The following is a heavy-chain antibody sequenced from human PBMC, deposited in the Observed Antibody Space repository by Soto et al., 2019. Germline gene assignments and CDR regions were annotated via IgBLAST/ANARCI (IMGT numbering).Heavy chain of an antibody. V-gene: IGHV2-5*02. Sequence: QVTLKESGPTLVKPTQTLTLTCTVSGLSLRTTGVGVGWVRQPPGKALEWLALLYWDDDTRYSPSLRSRPTIHXAXSXQXXVLTMTNMDTVATATYYRVQSRWGGECLEIYSAHAYNGVAVWGQGTTVTVSS. CDR1: GLSLRTTGVG. D-gene: IGHD2-21*01. CDR3: VQSRWGGECLEIYSAHAYNGVAV. J-gene: IGHJ6*02. CDR2: LYWDDDT.